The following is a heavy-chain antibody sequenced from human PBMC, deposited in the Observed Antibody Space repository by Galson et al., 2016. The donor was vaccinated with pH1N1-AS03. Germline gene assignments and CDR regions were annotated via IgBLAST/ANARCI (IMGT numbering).Heavy chain of an antibody. Sequence: WIRQPAGKGLEWIGRGYSSGHTNYNPSLKGRVTISVDTSKNQFSLRLSSVTAADTAFYYCAREDGSTVISKFDYWGQGTLVTVSS. J-gene: IGHJ4*02. D-gene: IGHD5-24*01. V-gene: IGHV4-61*02. CDR2: GYSSGHT. CDR3: AREDGSTVISKFDY.